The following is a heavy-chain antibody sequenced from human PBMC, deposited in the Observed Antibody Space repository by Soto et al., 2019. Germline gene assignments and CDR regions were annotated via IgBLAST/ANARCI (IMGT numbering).Heavy chain of an antibody. V-gene: IGHV3-21*01. CDR3: ARGQRGLHLGELSLIWFDP. CDR1: GFTFSSYS. J-gene: IGHJ5*02. CDR2: ISSSSSYI. Sequence: GGSLRLSCAASGFTFSSYSMNWVRQAPGKGLEWVSSISSSSSYIYYADSVKGRFTISRDNAKNSLYLQMNSLRAEDTAVYYCARGQRGLHLGELSLIWFDPWGQGTLVTVSS. D-gene: IGHD3-16*02.